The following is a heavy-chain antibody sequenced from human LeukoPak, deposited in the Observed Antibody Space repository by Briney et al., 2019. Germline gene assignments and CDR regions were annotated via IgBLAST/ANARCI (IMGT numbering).Heavy chain of an antibody. CDR2: IIPIFGTA. V-gene: IGHV1-69*13. D-gene: IGHD6-19*01. CDR1: GATFSSYA. CDR3: ARGAEVAATYYYYGIDV. Sequence: ASVKVSCKASGATFSSYAISWVRQAPGQGLEWMGGIIPIFGTANYAQKFQGRVTITADESTSTAYMELSSLRSEDTAVYYCARGAEVAATYYYYGIDVWGQGTTVTVSS. J-gene: IGHJ6*02.